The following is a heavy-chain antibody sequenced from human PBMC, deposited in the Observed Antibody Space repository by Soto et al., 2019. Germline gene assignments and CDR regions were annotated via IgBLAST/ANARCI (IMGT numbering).Heavy chain of an antibody. V-gene: IGHV4-59*12. Sequence: SETLSLTCTVSGGSISSYYWSWIRQPPGKGLEWIGYIYYSGSTNYNPSLKSRVTISVDTSKNQFSLKLTSVTAADTALYYCASGLEEYSSSWYDYWGQGSPVTVSS. CDR3: ASGLEEYSSSWYDY. J-gene: IGHJ4*02. CDR1: GGSISSYY. CDR2: IYYSGST. D-gene: IGHD6-13*01.